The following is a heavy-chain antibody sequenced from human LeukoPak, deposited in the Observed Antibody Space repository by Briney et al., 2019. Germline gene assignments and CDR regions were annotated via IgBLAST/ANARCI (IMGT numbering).Heavy chain of an antibody. J-gene: IGHJ4*02. D-gene: IGHD6-25*01. Sequence: GESLRLSCAASGFTFDDYGMSWVRQAPGKGLEWVSGINWNGGSTGYADSVKGRFTISRDNAKNSLYLQMNSLRAEDTALYHCARVAAGVNFDYWGQGTLVTVSS. V-gene: IGHV3-20*01. CDR2: INWNGGST. CDR1: GFTFDDYG. CDR3: ARVAAGVNFDY.